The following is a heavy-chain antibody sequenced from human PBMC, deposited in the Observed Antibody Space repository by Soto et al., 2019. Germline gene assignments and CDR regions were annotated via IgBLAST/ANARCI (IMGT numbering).Heavy chain of an antibody. Sequence: ASVKVSCKASGYTFTGYYMHWVRQAPGQGLEWMGWINPNSGGTNYAQKFQGRVTMTRDTSISTAYMELSRLRSDDTAVYYCARDRGTAVAGLRDYYYYGMDVWGQGTTVTVSS. V-gene: IGHV1-2*02. CDR3: ARDRGTAVAGLRDYYYYGMDV. CDR1: GYTFTGYY. D-gene: IGHD6-19*01. J-gene: IGHJ6*02. CDR2: INPNSGGT.